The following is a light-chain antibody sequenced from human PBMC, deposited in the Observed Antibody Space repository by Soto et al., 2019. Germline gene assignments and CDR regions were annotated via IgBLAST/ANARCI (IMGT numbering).Light chain of an antibody. J-gene: IGKJ1*01. CDR1: QSVDTTF. V-gene: IGKV3-20*01. CDR3: QQDMNSVT. CDR2: GAS. Sequence: EIVLTQSPGSLSLSPGQRATLSCRASQSVDTTFFAWYQKKPGQAPRLLIYGASKRATGIPDRFSGSGSGNYFTLISSMEAPEDFVLYCCQQDMNSVTFGQGTKLEIK.